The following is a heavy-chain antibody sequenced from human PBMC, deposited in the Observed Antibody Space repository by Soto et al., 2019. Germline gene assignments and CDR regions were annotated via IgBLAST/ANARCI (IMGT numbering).Heavy chain of an antibody. CDR1: WYRLTSFW. CDR3: ARHSITGTSSYYYGMDV. V-gene: IGHV5-51*01. Sequence: PGESLKVFCKGSWYRLTSFWIGLVRPMPGKSLEWMGIIYPGDSDTRYSPSFQGQVTISADKSISTAYLQWSSLKASDTAMYYCARHSITGTSSYYYGMDVWGQGTTVTVSS. D-gene: IGHD1-20*01. J-gene: IGHJ6*02. CDR2: IYPGDSDT.